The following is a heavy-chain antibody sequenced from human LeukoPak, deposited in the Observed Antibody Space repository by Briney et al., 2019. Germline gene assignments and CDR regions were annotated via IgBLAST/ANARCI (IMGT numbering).Heavy chain of an antibody. CDR1: GYTFTSYD. CDR3: ARVTMVRGAKTDPHYYYGMDV. J-gene: IGHJ6*02. Sequence: ASVKVSYKASGYTFTSYDINWVRQATGQGREGMGWMNPNSGNTGYAQTFQGRVTMTMNTSISTAYMELSSLRSEDTAVYYCARVTMVRGAKTDPHYYYGMDVWGQGTTVTVSS. CDR2: MNPNSGNT. D-gene: IGHD3-10*01. V-gene: IGHV1-8*01.